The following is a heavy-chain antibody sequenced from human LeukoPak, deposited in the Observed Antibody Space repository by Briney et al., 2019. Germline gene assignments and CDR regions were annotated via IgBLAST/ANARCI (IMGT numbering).Heavy chain of an antibody. CDR1: GGTFSSYA. V-gene: IGHV1-69*13. Sequence: SVKVSRKASGGTFSSYAISWVRQAPGQGLEWMGGIIPIFGTANYAQKFQGRVTITADESTSTAYMELSSLRSEDTAVYYCARGEVGATYFDYWGQGTLVTVSS. J-gene: IGHJ4*02. D-gene: IGHD1-26*01. CDR3: ARGEVGATYFDY. CDR2: IIPIFGTA.